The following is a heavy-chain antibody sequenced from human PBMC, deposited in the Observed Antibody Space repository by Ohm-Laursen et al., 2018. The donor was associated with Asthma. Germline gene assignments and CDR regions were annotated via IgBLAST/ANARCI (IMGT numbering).Heavy chain of an antibody. D-gene: IGHD3-22*01. V-gene: IGHV3-66*02. CDR1: GFTFSSYS. Sequence: SLRLSCSASGFTFSSYSMNWVRQAPGKGLEWVSVIYSGGNTYYADSVKGRFTISRDNSRNTLYLQMNSLRAEDTAVYYCARVGYYDSSGYFLGYWGQGTLVTVSS. CDR2: IYSGGNT. J-gene: IGHJ4*02. CDR3: ARVGYYDSSGYFLGY.